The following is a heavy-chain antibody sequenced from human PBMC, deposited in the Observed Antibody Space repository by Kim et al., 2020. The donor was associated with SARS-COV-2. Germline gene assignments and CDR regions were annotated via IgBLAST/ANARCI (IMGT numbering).Heavy chain of an antibody. V-gene: IGHV4-4*02. CDR3: ARDRGLPSSSWLLGLGSDDAFDI. CDR2: IYHSGST. J-gene: IGHJ3*02. CDR1: GGSISSSNW. D-gene: IGHD6-13*01. Sequence: SETLSLTCAVSGGSISSSNWWSWVRQPPGKGLEWIGEIYHSGSTNYNPSLKSRVTISVDKSKNQFSLKLSSVTAADTAVYYCARDRGLPSSSWLLGLGSDDAFDIWGQGTMVTVSS.